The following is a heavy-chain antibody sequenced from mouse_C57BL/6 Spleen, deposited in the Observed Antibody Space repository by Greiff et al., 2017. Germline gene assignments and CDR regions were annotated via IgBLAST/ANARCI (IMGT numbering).Heavy chain of an antibody. CDR1: GFTFSSYG. V-gene: IGHV5-6*01. CDR3: ARQGYSNHCYFDY. J-gene: IGHJ2*01. Sequence: EVQVVESGGDLVKPGGSLKLSCAASGFTFSSYGMPWVRQTPDTRLEWVATISSGGSYTYYPDSVKGRFTISRDNAKNTLYLQMSSLKSEDTAMYYCARQGYSNHCYFDYWGQGTTLTVSS. CDR2: ISSGGSYT. D-gene: IGHD2-5*01.